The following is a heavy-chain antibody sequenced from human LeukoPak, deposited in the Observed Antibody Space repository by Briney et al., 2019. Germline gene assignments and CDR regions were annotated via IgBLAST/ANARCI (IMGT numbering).Heavy chain of an antibody. Sequence: ASVKVSCKASGYTFTRYDINWVRQATGQGLEWMGWMNPNSGNTGYAQKFQGRVTMTRSTPISTAYMELSSLRSEDTAVYYCARARLVYLWFDPWGQGTLVTVSS. CDR3: ARARLVYLWFDP. D-gene: IGHD3-16*01. CDR2: MNPNSGNT. J-gene: IGHJ5*02. V-gene: IGHV1-8*01. CDR1: GYTFTRYD.